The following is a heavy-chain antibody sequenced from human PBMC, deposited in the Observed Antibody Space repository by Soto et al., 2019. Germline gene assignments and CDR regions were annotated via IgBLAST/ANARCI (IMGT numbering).Heavy chain of an antibody. CDR3: AADYGDYEYYFDY. CDR1: GFTFTSSA. CDR2: IVVGSGNT. D-gene: IGHD4-17*01. J-gene: IGHJ4*02. Sequence: GASVKVPCKASGFTFTSSAVQWVRQARGQRLEWIGWIVVGSGNTNYAQKFQERITITRDMSTSTVFMELSSLRSEDTAVYYCAADYGDYEYYFDYWGQGTLVTV. V-gene: IGHV1-58*01.